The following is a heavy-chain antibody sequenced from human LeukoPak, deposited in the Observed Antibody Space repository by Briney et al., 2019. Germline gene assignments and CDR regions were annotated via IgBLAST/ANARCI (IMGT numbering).Heavy chain of an antibody. Sequence: GESLKISCKGSGYSFTSYWIGWVRQMPGKGLEWMGIIYPGDSDTRYSPSFQGQVTISADKSISTAYLQWSSLKASDTAMYYCARATNFGCSNRYFDYWGQGTLVTVSS. V-gene: IGHV5-51*01. J-gene: IGHJ4*02. CDR1: GYSFTSYW. CDR2: IYPGDSDT. CDR3: ARATNFGCSNRYFDY. D-gene: IGHD3-9*01.